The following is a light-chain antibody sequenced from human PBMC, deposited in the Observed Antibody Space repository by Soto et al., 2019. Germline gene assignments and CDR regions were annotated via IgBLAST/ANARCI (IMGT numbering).Light chain of an antibody. Sequence: QSALTQPASVSGSPGQSITISCTGSSSDVCGYDFVSWYQHHPGKAPRLMIFDVSNRPSAVSNRFSGSKSGNTASLTISGLQAEDEGDYYCASYTSRSTLVFGTGTQLTVL. CDR2: DVS. V-gene: IGLV2-14*03. CDR3: ASYTSRSTLV. J-gene: IGLJ1*01. CDR1: SSDVCGYDF.